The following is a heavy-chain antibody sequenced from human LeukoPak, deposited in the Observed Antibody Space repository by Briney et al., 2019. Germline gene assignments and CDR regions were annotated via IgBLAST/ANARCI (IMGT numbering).Heavy chain of an antibody. D-gene: IGHD2-2*01. CDR1: GFTFSSYW. V-gene: IGHV3-7*01. J-gene: IGHJ5*02. CDR2: IKQDGSEK. Sequence: GGSLRLSCAASGFTFSSYWMSWVRQAPGKGLEWVANIKQDGSEKYYVDSVKGRFTISRDNAKNSLYLQMNSLRAEDTAVYYCARGGSVVVPAAMRWFDPWGQGTLVTVSS. CDR3: ARGGSVVVPAAMRWFDP.